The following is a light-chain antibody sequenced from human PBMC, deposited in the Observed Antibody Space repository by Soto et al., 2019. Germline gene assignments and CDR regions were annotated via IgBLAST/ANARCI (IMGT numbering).Light chain of an antibody. Sequence: DIQLTQSPSFLSASVGDIVTITCRASQGISSFLAWYQQKPGKAPNLLIYDASTLQSGVPSRFIGSGSGTEFTLTISSLQPEDFATYYCQQLNGYPPLTCGGGTKGDI. V-gene: IGKV1-9*01. CDR2: DAS. CDR3: QQLNGYPPLT. CDR1: QGISSF. J-gene: IGKJ4*01.